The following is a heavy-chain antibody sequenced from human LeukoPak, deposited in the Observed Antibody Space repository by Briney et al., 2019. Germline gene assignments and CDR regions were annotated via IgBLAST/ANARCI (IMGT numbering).Heavy chain of an antibody. J-gene: IGHJ4*02. Sequence: GSLRLSCAASGFIVSSSSMSWVRQSPGQGLEWVSVIYYGGTIYYADSVKSRFTISRDNSKITLYLQMNSLRAEDTAVYYCAKDPSPYSSGWFQHFYWGQGTLVTVSS. CDR2: IYYGGTI. CDR3: AKDPSPYSSGWFQHFY. D-gene: IGHD6-19*01. CDR1: GFIVSSSS. V-gene: IGHV3-53*01.